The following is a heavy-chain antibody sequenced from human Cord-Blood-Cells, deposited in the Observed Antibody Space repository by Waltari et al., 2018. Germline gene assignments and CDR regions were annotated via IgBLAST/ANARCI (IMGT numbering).Heavy chain of an antibody. Sequence: QVQLVQSGAEVKKLGASVKVSCKALGYHFNGYYMHRVRQAPGQGLEWMGWINPNSGGTNYAQKFQGRVTMTRDTSISTAYMELSRLRSDDTAVYYCAREVTITMVRGVNPFDYWGQGTLVTVSS. V-gene: IGHV1-2*02. CDR2: INPNSGGT. CDR1: GYHFNGYY. J-gene: IGHJ4*02. CDR3: AREVTITMVRGVNPFDY. D-gene: IGHD3-10*01.